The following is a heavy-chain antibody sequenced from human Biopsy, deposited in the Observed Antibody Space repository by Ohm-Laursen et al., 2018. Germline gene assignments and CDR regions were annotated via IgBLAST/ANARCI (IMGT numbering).Heavy chain of an antibody. J-gene: IGHJ4*02. CDR3: ARKSFYESGGFDY. V-gene: IGHV1-2*02. D-gene: IGHD3-22*01. CDR2: SKPNHNT. Sequence: ASVKVSCKTSGYTFNDYYIHWVRQAPGQGLEWMGWSKPNHNTKYAEKFQDRVTLTRDTTTGTAYMELSSLRRDDTAIYYCARKSFYESGGFDYWGQGTLASVS. CDR1: GYTFNDYY.